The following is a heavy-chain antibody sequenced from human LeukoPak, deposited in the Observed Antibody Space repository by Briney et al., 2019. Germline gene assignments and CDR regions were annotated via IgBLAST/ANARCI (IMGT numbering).Heavy chain of an antibody. CDR3: ARGPRYGDDY. CDR2: INHSGST. CDR1: GGSFSGYY. V-gene: IGHV4-34*01. J-gene: IGHJ4*02. D-gene: IGHD4-17*01. Sequence: TSETLSLTCAVYGGSFSGYYWSWIRQPPGKGLEWIGEINHSGSTNYNPSLKSRVTISVDTSKNQFSLKLSSVTAADTAVYYCARGPRYGDDYWGRGTLVTVSS.